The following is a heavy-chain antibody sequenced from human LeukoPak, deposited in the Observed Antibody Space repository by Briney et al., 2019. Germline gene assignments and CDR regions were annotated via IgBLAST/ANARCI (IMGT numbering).Heavy chain of an antibody. CDR2: IIPIFDTS. J-gene: IGHJ6*03. CDR3: ARGALSRSLTGDLHYYMDV. CDR1: GGTFRSKA. D-gene: IGHD7-27*01. V-gene: IGHV1-69*05. Sequence: SVKVSCKASGGTFRSKAVTWVRQAPGQGLEWMGGIIPIFDTSKYAQKFQGRVTITTDESTTTAYMELSSLRSEDTAVYYCARGALSRSLTGDLHYYMDVWGKGTTVSVSS.